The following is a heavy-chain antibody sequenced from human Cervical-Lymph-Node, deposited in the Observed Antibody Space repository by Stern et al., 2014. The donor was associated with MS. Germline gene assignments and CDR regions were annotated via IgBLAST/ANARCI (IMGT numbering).Heavy chain of an antibody. CDR2: TYHRSRWYY. J-gene: IGHJ3*02. Sequence: QVQLQQSGPGLVKPTQTLSLTCAISGDRVSSNRTTGSWISQSPSRALEWLGRTYHRSRWYYDYALSVKSRVTISPDTSKNQFSLWLNSVTPEDTAVYYCARDVSSSPDAFDTWGQGTMVTVS. CDR1: GDRVSSNRTT. D-gene: IGHD6-6*01. V-gene: IGHV6-1*01. CDR3: ARDVSSSPDAFDT.